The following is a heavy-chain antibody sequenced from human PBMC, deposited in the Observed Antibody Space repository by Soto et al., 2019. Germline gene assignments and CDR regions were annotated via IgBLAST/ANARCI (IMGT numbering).Heavy chain of an antibody. Sequence: GGSLRLSCAASGFTFSSYGMHWVRQAPGKGLEWVAVISYDGSNKYYADSVKGRFTISRDNSKNTLYLQMNSLRAEDTAVYYCAKDLGRYFDWLFSFDYWGQGTLVTVSS. D-gene: IGHD3-9*01. V-gene: IGHV3-30*18. CDR3: AKDLGRYFDWLFSFDY. CDR1: GFTFSSYG. CDR2: ISYDGSNK. J-gene: IGHJ4*02.